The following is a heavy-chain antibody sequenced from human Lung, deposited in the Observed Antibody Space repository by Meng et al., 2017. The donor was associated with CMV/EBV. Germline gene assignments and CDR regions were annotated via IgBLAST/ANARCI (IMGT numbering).Heavy chain of an antibody. D-gene: IGHD3-10*01. V-gene: IGHV4-4*02. CDR2: IPHRGSS. J-gene: IGHJ1*01. CDR1: GDSITNHHW. CDR3: LRRSGGSV. Sequence: HAQLREPGPALVKPSEPLSRTCAVAGDSITNHHWWAWVRQPPGKGLEWIGEIPHRGSSAYTPSLKSRVSMSIDKSKNQFSLKLTSVTAADTAVYHCLRRSGGSVWGQGTLVTVSS.